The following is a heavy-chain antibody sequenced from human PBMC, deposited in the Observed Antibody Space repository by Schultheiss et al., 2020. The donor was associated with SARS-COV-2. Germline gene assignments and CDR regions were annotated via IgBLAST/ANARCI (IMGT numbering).Heavy chain of an antibody. CDR3: ATATDSSPLYYYGMDV. J-gene: IGHJ6*02. CDR1: GFTFTSSA. D-gene: IGHD2-15*01. Sequence: SVKVSCKASGFTFTSSAVQWVRQARGQRLEWIGWIVVGSGNTNYAQKFQERVTITRDMSTSTAYMELSSLRSEDTAVYYCATATDSSPLYYYGMDVWGQGTTVTVSS. CDR2: IVVGSGNT. V-gene: IGHV1-58*01.